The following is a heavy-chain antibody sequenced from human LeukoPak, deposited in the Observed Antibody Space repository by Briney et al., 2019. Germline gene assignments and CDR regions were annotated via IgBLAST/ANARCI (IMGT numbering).Heavy chain of an antibody. Sequence: SQTLSLTCAISGDSVSSNSVAWNWIRQSPSRGLEWLGRTYYRSKWYNDYAVSVKSRVTINPDTSKNQFSLEVNSVTPEDTAVYYCVRKLSGAFDIWGQGTMVTVSS. D-gene: IGHD2/OR15-2a*01. CDR3: VRKLSGAFDI. CDR2: TYYRSKWYN. J-gene: IGHJ3*02. CDR1: GDSVSSNSVA. V-gene: IGHV6-1*01.